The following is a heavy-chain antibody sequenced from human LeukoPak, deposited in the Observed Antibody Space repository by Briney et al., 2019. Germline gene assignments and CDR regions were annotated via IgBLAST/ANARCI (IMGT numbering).Heavy chain of an antibody. D-gene: IGHD6-19*01. CDR3: ARDRTVAGPLGY. Sequence: ASVKVSCKASGYTFTSYGISWGRQAPGQGLEWMGWISAYNGNTNYAQKLQGRVTMTTDTSTSTAYMELRSLRSDDTAVYYCARDRTVAGPLGYWGQGTLVTVSS. CDR2: ISAYNGNT. V-gene: IGHV1-18*01. CDR1: GYTFTSYG. J-gene: IGHJ4*02.